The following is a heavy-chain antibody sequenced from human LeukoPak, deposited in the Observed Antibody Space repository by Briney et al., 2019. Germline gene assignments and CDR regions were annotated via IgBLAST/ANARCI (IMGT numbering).Heavy chain of an antibody. D-gene: IGHD6-6*01. CDR2: INHSGST. CDR3: ARLRQLVQRGSEWFDP. Sequence: PSETLSLTCAVYGGSFSGYYWSWIRQPPGKGLEWIGEINHSGSTNYNPSLKSRVTISVDTSKNQFSLKLSSVTAADTAVYYCARLRQLVQRGSEWFDPPGPGNPGHRLL. CDR1: GGSFSGYY. J-gene: IGHJ5*02. V-gene: IGHV4-34*01.